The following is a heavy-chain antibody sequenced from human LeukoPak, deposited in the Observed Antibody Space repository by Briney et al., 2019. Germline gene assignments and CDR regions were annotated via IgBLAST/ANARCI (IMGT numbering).Heavy chain of an antibody. Sequence: GGSLRLSCAASGFTFSSYGMHWVRQAPGKGLEWVAFIRYDGSNKYYADSVKGRFTISRDNSKNTLYLQMNSLRAEDTAVYYCAKDQSWAHTAAGTGIDYWGQGTLVTVSS. CDR1: GFTFSSYG. CDR3: AKDQSWAHTAAGTGIDY. D-gene: IGHD6-13*01. CDR2: IRYDGSNK. J-gene: IGHJ4*02. V-gene: IGHV3-30*02.